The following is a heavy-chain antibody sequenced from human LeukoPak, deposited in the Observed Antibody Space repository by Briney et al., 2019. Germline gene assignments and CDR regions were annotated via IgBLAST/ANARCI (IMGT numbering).Heavy chain of an antibody. Sequence: GASVKVSCKTPEYTFTNYYMYWVRQAPGQGLEWMGIINPSGGGTSYAQKFQGRVTMTRDTSMSTVYMELSSLGSEDTAVYYCARAHRDSSGSYYFDSWGQGTLVTVSS. J-gene: IGHJ4*02. CDR2: INPSGGGT. CDR1: EYTFTNYY. V-gene: IGHV1-46*01. CDR3: ARAHRDSSGSYYFDS. D-gene: IGHD3-22*01.